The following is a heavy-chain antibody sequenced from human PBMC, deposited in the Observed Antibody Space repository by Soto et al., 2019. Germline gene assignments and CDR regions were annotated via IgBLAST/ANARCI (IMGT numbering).Heavy chain of an antibody. CDR3: ARVNTTLVDHFDC. D-gene: IGHD5-18*01. J-gene: IGHJ4*02. CDR1: GFSVSVSS. V-gene: IGHV3-53*01. CDR2: MHRGGST. Sequence: GRSLRLSCVVSGFSVSVSSIFWVRQATGKGLEWVSLMHRGGSTDNADSVKGRFTTSRDKSKNTLYLHMNGLRVEDTAVYYCARVNTTLVDHFDCWGQGTLVTVSS.